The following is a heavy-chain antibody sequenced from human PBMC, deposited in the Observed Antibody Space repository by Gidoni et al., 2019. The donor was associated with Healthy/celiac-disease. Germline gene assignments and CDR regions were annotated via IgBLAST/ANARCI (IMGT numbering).Heavy chain of an antibody. J-gene: IGHJ6*02. D-gene: IGHD6-19*01. CDR1: GGSLSSYY. CDR3: AIDGHSSGHPEGYYYYGMDV. V-gene: IGHV4-4*07. Sequence: QVQLQESVPGLVTPSETLSLTCTVSGGSLSSYYCSWIRQPYGKGLEWIGRIYTSGSTNYKPPLKSRVTMSVDTSKNQFSLKLSSVTAADTAVYYCAIDGHSSGHPEGYYYYGMDVWGQGTTVTVSS. CDR2: IYTSGST.